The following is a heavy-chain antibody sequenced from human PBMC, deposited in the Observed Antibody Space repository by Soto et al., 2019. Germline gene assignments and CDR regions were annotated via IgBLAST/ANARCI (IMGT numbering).Heavy chain of an antibody. CDR3: ARETVITTFGFDP. V-gene: IGHV4-31*03. CDR1: GGSISSGGYS. CDR2: LYYSGST. J-gene: IGHJ5*02. D-gene: IGHD3-10*02. Sequence: QVPLQASGPGLVKPSQTLSLTCTVSGGSISSGGYSWSWIRQHPGKGLEWIGYLYYSGSTYYNPSRKSRVTKAVDTTKNQSALKLSSVTAADTAVYYCARETVITTFGFDPWGQGTLVTVSS.